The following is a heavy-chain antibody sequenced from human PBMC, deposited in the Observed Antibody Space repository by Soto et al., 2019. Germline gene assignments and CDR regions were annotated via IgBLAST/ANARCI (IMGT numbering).Heavy chain of an antibody. CDR3: ARVAVESAVDYYDSSGYYYYFDY. CDR2: ISYDGSNK. D-gene: IGHD3-22*01. V-gene: IGHV3-30-3*01. J-gene: IGHJ4*02. CDR1: GFTFSSYA. Sequence: SLRLSCAASGFTFSSYAMHWVRQAPGKGLEWVAVISYDGSNKYYADSVKGRFTISRDNSKNTLYLQMNSLRAEDTAVYYCARVAVESAVDYYDSSGYYYYFDYWGQGTLVTVSS.